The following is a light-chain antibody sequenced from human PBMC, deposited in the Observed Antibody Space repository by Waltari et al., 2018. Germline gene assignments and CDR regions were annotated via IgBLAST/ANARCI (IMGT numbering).Light chain of an antibody. V-gene: IGKV3-20*01. Sequence: ESVLTQSPGTMSLYPGERATLSCRASQSVSRYLAWYQQKPGKAPRLLIYGASSRATGVPDRFSGSGSGTDFSLTISRLEPEDFAVYYCQHYVRLPVSFGQGTKVEIK. J-gene: IGKJ1*01. CDR1: QSVSRY. CDR2: GAS. CDR3: QHYVRLPVS.